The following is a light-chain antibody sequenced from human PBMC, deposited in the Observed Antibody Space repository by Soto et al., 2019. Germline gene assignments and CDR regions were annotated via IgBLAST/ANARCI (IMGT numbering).Light chain of an antibody. CDR3: CSYAGRSTWDVV. J-gene: IGLJ2*01. Sequence: QSALTQPASVSGSPGQSITISCTGTSSDVGGSGLVSWYQFHPGKAPKLLIFEGFKRPSGVSNRFSGSKSGSTASLTISGLQAGDEADYYCCSYAGRSTWDVVFGGGTK. CDR2: EGF. CDR1: SSDVGGSGL. V-gene: IGLV2-23*01.